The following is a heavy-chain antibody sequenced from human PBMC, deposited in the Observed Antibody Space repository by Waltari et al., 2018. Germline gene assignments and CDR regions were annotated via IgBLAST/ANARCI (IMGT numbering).Heavy chain of an antibody. CDR2: ISAYNGNT. J-gene: IGHJ3*02. D-gene: IGHD6-19*01. Sequence: QVQLVQSGAAVKKPGASVKVSCKASGSTFTSYGIGWVRPAPGQGLEWMGWISAYNGNTNYAQKLQGRVTMTTDTSTSTAYMELRSLRSDDTAVYYCARAGAVAGPHWAFDIWGQGTMVTVSS. V-gene: IGHV1-18*01. CDR3: ARAGAVAGPHWAFDI. CDR1: GSTFTSYG.